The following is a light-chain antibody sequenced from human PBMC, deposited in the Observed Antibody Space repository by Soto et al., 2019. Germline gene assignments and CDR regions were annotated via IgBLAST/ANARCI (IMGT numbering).Light chain of an antibody. CDR2: GAS. Sequence: EIVMTQSPGTLSVSPAERSTLSCTARQSVSTKLAWYQQKPGQAPRLLIYGASARATGIPARFSGSGSGTEFTLTISSLQSEDFAVYYCQQYNNWPPITFGQGTRLEI. V-gene: IGKV3-15*01. CDR3: QQYNNWPPIT. J-gene: IGKJ5*01. CDR1: QSVSTK.